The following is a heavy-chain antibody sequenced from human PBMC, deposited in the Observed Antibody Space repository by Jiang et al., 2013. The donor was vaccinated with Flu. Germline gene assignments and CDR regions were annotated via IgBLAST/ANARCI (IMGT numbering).Heavy chain of an antibody. CDR2: TYYRSKWYN. J-gene: IGHJ4*02. Sequence: QTLSLTCAISGDSVFSNSATWNWIRQSPSRGLEWLGRTYYRSKWYNDYGVSVRGRMTINPDTSTNQFSLQLTSVTPEDTAIYYCAKGRSGSGWGNFDYWGQGTLVTVSS. D-gene: IGHD6-19*01. CDR1: GDSVFSNSAT. CDR3: AKGRSGSGWGNFDY. V-gene: IGHV6-1*01.